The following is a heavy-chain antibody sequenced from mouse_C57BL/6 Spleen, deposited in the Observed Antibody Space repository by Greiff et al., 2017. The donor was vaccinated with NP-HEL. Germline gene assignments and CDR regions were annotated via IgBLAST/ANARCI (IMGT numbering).Heavy chain of an antibody. Sequence: EVKLQQSGPELVKPGASVKISCKASGYSFTGYYMNWVKQSPEKSLEWIGEINPSTGGTTYNQKFKAKATLTVDKSSSTAYMQLKSLTSEDSAVYYCARGGFTMVTTGYYFDYWGQGTTLTVSS. J-gene: IGHJ2*01. CDR2: INPSTGGT. V-gene: IGHV1-42*01. CDR1: GYSFTGYY. D-gene: IGHD2-2*01. CDR3: ARGGFTMVTTGYYFDY.